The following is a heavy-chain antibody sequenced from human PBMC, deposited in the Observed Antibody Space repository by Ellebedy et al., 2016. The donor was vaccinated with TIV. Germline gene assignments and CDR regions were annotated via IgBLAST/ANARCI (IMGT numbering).Heavy chain of an antibody. CDR2: ISNSGDTT. CDR3: AKLAGISSWYAEY. Sequence: PGGSLRFSCAASGFTFSCCAMSWVRQAPGKGLEWVSVISNSGDTTYADSVRGRFTISRDNSINTLYLQMNSLRADDTAIYYCAKLAGISSWYAEYWGQGTLVTDSS. J-gene: IGHJ4*02. CDR1: GFTFSCCA. V-gene: IGHV3-23*01. D-gene: IGHD6-13*01.